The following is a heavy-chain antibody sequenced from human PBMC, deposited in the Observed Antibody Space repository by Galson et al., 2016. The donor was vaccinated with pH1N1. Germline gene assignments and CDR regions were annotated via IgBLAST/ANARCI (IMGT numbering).Heavy chain of an antibody. CDR3: TIDPYGVYGVDFFSYYGMDV. J-gene: IGHJ6*02. D-gene: IGHD4-17*01. CDR1: GFTFSHAW. V-gene: IGHV3-15*01. CDR2: IKSKADGGTA. Sequence: SGAEVKKPGESLRLSCAVSGFTFSHAWMSWVRQAPGKGLEWVGRIKSKADGGTADYVAPVQGRFTVSRDDSKNTLYLQMNSLKMEDTAVYYCTIDPYGVYGVDFFSYYGMDVWGQGTTVTVSS.